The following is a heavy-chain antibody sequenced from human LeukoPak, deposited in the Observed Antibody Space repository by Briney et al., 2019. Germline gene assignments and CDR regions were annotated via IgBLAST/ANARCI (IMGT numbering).Heavy chain of an antibody. CDR1: GFTFDDYA. CDR2: ISWNSGSI. D-gene: IGHD3-22*01. Sequence: PGGSLRLSCAASGFTFDDYAMHWVRQAPGKGLEWVSGISWNSGSIGYADSVKGRFTISRDNAKNSLYLQMNSLRAEDTALYYCAKDMASSGYYLNADYWGQGTLVTVSS. V-gene: IGHV3-9*01. CDR3: AKDMASSGYYLNADY. J-gene: IGHJ4*02.